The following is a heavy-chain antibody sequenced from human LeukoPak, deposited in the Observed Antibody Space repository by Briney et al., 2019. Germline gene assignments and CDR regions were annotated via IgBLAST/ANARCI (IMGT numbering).Heavy chain of an antibody. V-gene: IGHV5-51*01. D-gene: IGHD3-16*01. J-gene: IGHJ4*02. Sequence: GESLQISCQGSGSTFTNYWIGWVRQLPGKGLEWMAIIYPGDSDIRYNPSFQGQVTISADKSIITAHLQWNSLKASDTAMYYCARGGLNYFDYWGQGTLVTVSS. CDR2: IYPGDSDI. CDR1: GSTFTNYW. CDR3: ARGGLNYFDY.